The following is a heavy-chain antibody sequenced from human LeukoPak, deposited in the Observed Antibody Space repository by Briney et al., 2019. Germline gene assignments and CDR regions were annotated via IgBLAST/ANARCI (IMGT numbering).Heavy chain of an antibody. Sequence: PGGSLRLSCAASGFTFSSYGMHWVRQAPGKGLEWVAFIRYDGSNKYYADSVEGRFTISRDNSKNTLYLQMNSLRVEDTAVYYCAKDLWGFVEVAAILDYWGQGTLVTVSS. V-gene: IGHV3-30*02. CDR2: IRYDGSNK. J-gene: IGHJ4*02. CDR3: AKDLWGFVEVAAILDY. CDR1: GFTFSSYG. D-gene: IGHD2-2*02.